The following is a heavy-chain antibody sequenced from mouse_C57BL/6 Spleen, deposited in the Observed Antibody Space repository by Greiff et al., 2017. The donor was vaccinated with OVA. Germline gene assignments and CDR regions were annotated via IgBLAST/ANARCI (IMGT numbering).Heavy chain of an antibody. Sequence: VQLQQPGAELVKPGASVKMSCKASGYTFTSYWITWVKQRPGQGLEWIGDIYPGSGSTNYNEKFKSKATLTVDTSSSTAYMQLSSLTSEDSAVYYCASFYYYGSSPWFAYWGQGTLVTVSA. CDR2: IYPGSGST. CDR1: GYTFTSYW. D-gene: IGHD1-1*01. J-gene: IGHJ3*01. CDR3: ASFYYYGSSPWFAY. V-gene: IGHV1-55*01.